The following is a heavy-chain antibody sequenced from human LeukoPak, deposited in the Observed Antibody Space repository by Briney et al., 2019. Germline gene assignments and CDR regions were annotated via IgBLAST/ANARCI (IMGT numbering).Heavy chain of an antibody. CDR1: GYSFTSYW. CDR2: IHPGDSDT. CDR3: ATAPDCSGGSCYYFDY. D-gene: IGHD2-15*01. J-gene: IGHJ4*02. V-gene: IGHV5-51*01. Sequence: PGESLKISCKCSGYSFTSYWIGWVRQMPGKGLEWMGIIHPGDSDTRYSPSFQGQVTISADKSISSAYLQWSSLKASDTAMYYCATAPDCSGGSCYYFDYWGQGTLVTVSS.